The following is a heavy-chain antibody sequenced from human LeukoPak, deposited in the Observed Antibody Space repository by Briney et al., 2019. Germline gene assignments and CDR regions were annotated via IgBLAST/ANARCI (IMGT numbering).Heavy chain of an antibody. Sequence: ASVNVPCRASGYTFTSYYMHWVRQAPGQGLEWMGIINPSGGSTSYAQKFQGRVTMTRDTSTSTVYMELSSLRSEDTAVYYCARGTPLGGYYFDYWGQGTLVTVSS. CDR1: GYTFTSYY. D-gene: IGHD3-10*01. J-gene: IGHJ4*02. CDR3: ARGTPLGGYYFDY. CDR2: INPSGGST. V-gene: IGHV1-46*01.